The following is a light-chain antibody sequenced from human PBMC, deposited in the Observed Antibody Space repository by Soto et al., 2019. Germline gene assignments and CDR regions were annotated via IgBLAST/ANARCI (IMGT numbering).Light chain of an antibody. J-gene: IGKJ1*01. CDR2: GAS. V-gene: IGKV3-20*01. CDR1: QSVSSSF. Sequence: EIVLTQSPGTLSLSPGERATLSCRASQSVSSSFLAWYQQKPGQAPRLLIDGASSRATGIPDRFSGSGSGTDFTLTISRLEPEDFAVYYCQQYGSSPFAFGQGTKVEIK. CDR3: QQYGSSPFA.